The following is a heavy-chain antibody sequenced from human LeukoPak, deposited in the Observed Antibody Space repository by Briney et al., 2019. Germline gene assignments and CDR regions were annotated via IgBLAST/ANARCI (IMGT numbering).Heavy chain of an antibody. D-gene: IGHD3/OR15-3a*01. J-gene: IGHJ4*02. CDR3: ARQTGSGLFILP. CDR1: GGSISSGSYY. V-gene: IGHV4-61*02. CDR2: IYTSGST. Sequence: SETLSLTCTVSGGSISSGSYYWSWIRQPAGKGLEWIGRIYTSGSTNYNPSLKSRVTISVDTSKNQFSLRLTSVTAADTAVYYCARQTGSGLFILPGGQGTLVTVSS.